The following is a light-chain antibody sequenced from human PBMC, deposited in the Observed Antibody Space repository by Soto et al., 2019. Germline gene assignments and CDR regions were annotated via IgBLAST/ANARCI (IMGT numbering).Light chain of an antibody. CDR3: QHYSDWAWR. CDR1: QSVGSY. J-gene: IGKJ1*01. Sequence: EIVMTQSPATLSVSPGERATLSCRASQSVGSYLAWYQQKPGQAPRLLISDAYIRASGVPARFSGSGSGTEFTLTISSLQSEDVADYSCQHYSDWAWRFGQGTKLEI. V-gene: IGKV3-15*01. CDR2: DAY.